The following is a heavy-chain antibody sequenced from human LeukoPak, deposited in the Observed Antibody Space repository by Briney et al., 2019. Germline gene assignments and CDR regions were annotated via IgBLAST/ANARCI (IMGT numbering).Heavy chain of an antibody. CDR1: GFTFNSYW. CDR3: ARDPTIFGVVIVPDY. J-gene: IGHJ4*02. D-gene: IGHD3-3*01. CDR2: IKQDGSEK. Sequence: GGSLRLSCAASGFTFNSYWMSWVRQAPGKGLEWVANIKQDGSEKYYVDSVKGRFTISRDNAKNSLYLQMNSLRAEDTAVYYCARDPTIFGVVIVPDYWGQGTLVTVSS. V-gene: IGHV3-7*01.